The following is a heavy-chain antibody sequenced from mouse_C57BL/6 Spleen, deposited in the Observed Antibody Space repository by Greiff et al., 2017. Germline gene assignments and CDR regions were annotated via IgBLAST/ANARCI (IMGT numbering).Heavy chain of an antibody. V-gene: IGHV5-17*01. D-gene: IGHD1-1*01. J-gene: IGHJ3*01. CDR2: ISSGSSTI. CDR1: GFTFSDYG. CDR3: ARQYYGSSYSWFAY. Sequence: EVQLVESGRGLVKPGGSLKLSCAASGFTFSDYGMHWVRQAPEKGLEWVAYISSGSSTIYYADTVKGRFTISRDNAKNTLFLQMTSLRSEDTAMYYCARQYYGSSYSWFAYWGQGTLVTVSA.